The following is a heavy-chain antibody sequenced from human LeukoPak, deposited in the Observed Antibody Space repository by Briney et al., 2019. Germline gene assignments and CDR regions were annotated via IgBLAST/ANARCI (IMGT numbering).Heavy chain of an antibody. CDR1: GYTFTDYF. J-gene: IGHJ5*02. Sequence: ASVKVSCKASGYTFTDYFIHWMRQAPGQGLEWMGWMNLNSGGTKYAEKFQGRVTMSRDTSISTAYMELSRLRSDDTAVYYCTKVGFNAWGQGTLVTVSS. V-gene: IGHV1-2*02. CDR2: MNLNSGGT. CDR3: TKVGFNA.